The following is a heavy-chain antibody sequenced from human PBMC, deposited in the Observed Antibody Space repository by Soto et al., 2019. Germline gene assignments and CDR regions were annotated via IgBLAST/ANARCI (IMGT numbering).Heavy chain of an antibody. D-gene: IGHD3-10*01. CDR1: GFPFNSYA. Sequence: VRLLEYGGGSVQPGGSLRLSCSASGFPFNSYAMSWVRQAPGKGLEWVSGISGSGGNTYYADSVKGRYTISRDNSKNTLFLRMNSLRAEDTAVYYCVKREARGSGSPYWGQGTLVTVSS. J-gene: IGHJ4*02. CDR2: ISGSGGNT. V-gene: IGHV3-23*01. CDR3: VKREARGSGSPY.